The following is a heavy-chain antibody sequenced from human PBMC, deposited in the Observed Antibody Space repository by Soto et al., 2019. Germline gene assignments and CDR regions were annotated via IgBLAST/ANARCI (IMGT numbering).Heavy chain of an antibody. J-gene: IGHJ4*02. D-gene: IGHD3-16*01. Sequence: QLQLQESGPGLVQPSETLSLTCTVSGDSVISDHYYWAWIRQPPGKGLEWIGNMHYTGETYQNPSLRSRVTIFVETSENPVSLELTSVTAADTAMYYCARQGGNKFDYWGQGTLVTVSS. CDR2: MHYTGET. CDR1: GDSVISDHYY. CDR3: ARQGGNKFDY. V-gene: IGHV4-39*01.